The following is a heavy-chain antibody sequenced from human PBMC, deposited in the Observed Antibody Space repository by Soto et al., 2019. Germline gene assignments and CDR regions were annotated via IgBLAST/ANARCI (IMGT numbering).Heavy chain of an antibody. D-gene: IGHD6-13*01. CDR1: GGSISSYY. CDR3: ARDKIAAAALNWFDP. J-gene: IGHJ5*02. CDR2: ICYSGST. Sequence: SKTLSLTCTVSGGSISSYYWSWIRQPPGKGLEWIGYICYSGSTNYNPSLKSRVTISVDTSKNQFSLKLSSVTAADTAVYYCARDKIAAAALNWFDPWGQGTLVTVSS. V-gene: IGHV4-59*01.